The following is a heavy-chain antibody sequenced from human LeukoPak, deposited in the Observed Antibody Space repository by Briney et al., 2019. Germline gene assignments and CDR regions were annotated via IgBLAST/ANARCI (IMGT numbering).Heavy chain of an antibody. CDR2: INHSGST. CDR3: ARVGQQLALGPFDY. D-gene: IGHD6-13*01. J-gene: IGHJ4*02. Sequence: SETLSLTCAVSGGSFSGYYWSWIRQPPGKGLEWIWAINHSGSTNYNPSLKSRVTISVDTSKNQFSLKLSSVTDADTAVYYCARVGQQLALGPFDYWGQGTMVTVSS. V-gene: IGHV4-34*01. CDR1: GGSFSGYY.